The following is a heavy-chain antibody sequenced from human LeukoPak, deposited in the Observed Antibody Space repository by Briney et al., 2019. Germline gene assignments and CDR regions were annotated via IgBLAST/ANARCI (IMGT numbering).Heavy chain of an antibody. CDR3: AKDMKSSSGGPFDY. CDR1: GFTFDDYA. CDR2: ISWNSGSI. Sequence: GGSLRLSCAASGFTFDDYAMHWVRHAPGEGLEWVSGISWNSGSIGYADSVKGRFTISRDNAKNSLYLQMNSLRAEDMALYYCAKDMKSSSGGPFDYWGQGTLVTVSS. D-gene: IGHD6-6*01. J-gene: IGHJ4*02. V-gene: IGHV3-9*03.